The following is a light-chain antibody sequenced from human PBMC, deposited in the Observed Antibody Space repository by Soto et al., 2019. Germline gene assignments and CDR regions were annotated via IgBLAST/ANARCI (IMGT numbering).Light chain of an antibody. CDR2: EVS. CDR1: SIDVVSYKF. CDR3: CSYAGSRIFV. V-gene: IGLV2-23*02. Sequence: QCDLTKPASVSGAPRQSSTISCTGTSIDVVSYKFVSWYQQHPGKAPKVLIYEVSKRPSGVFNRFSGSKSGNTASLTISGLQAEDEADYYCCSYAGSRIFVFGTGTKVTV. J-gene: IGLJ1*01.